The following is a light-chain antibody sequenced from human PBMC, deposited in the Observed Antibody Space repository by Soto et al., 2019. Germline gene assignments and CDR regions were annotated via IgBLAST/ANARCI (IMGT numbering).Light chain of an antibody. Sequence: DIQMTQSPSSLSASVGDRVTITCRASQSISSYLNWYQQKPGKAPKLLIYAASSLQSGVPSRFSGSGSGTDFTLTIISLQPEDFATYYCQQSYSTGMYTFGQGTKLEIK. V-gene: IGKV1-39*01. CDR1: QSISSY. CDR3: QQSYSTGMYT. CDR2: AAS. J-gene: IGKJ2*01.